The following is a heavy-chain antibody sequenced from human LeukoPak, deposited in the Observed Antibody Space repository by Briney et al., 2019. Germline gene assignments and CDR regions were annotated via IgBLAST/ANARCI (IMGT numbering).Heavy chain of an antibody. D-gene: IGHD4-23*01. Sequence: SVKVSCKASGGTFSSYAISWVRQAPGQGLEWMGGIIPIFGTANYAQKFQGRVTITADESTSTAYMEMSSVRSEDTAVYYCAGSALTHPYFTSDYWGQGTLVTVSS. CDR1: GGTFSSYA. CDR3: AGSALTHPYFTSDY. J-gene: IGHJ4*02. V-gene: IGHV1-69*13. CDR2: IIPIFGTA.